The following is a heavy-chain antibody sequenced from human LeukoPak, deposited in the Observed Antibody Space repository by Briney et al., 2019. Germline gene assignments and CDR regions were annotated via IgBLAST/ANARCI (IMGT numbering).Heavy chain of an antibody. CDR3: ARQAAAGLDY. CDR2: VYSGGKT. D-gene: IGHD6-13*01. Sequence: GGSLRLSCAASEFTVDDTYMSWVRQTPGKGLEWVSVVYSGGKTFYADSVKGRFTISRDTSKNTVYLRMNTLRADDTAVYYCARQAAAGLDYWGQGTLVTVSS. CDR1: EFTVDDTY. J-gene: IGHJ4*02. V-gene: IGHV3-66*02.